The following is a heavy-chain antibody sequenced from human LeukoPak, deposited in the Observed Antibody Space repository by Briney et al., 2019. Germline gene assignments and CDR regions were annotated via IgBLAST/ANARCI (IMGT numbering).Heavy chain of an antibody. CDR3: ARGPYYDSSGSSLDY. J-gene: IGHJ4*02. CDR1: GFTFSSYA. V-gene: IGHV3-30-3*01. CDR2: ISYDGSNK. Sequence: PGGSLRLSCAASGFTFSSYAMSWVRQAPGKGLEWVAVISYDGSNKYYADSVKGRFTISRDNSKNTLYLQMNSLRAEDTAVYYCARGPYYDSSGSSLDYWGQGTLVTVSS. D-gene: IGHD3-22*01.